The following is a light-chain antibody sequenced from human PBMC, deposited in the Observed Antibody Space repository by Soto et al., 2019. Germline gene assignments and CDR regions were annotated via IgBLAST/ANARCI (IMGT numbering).Light chain of an antibody. Sequence: DIVLTQSPGTLSMSPGDRATLSCRASQTINSGYLAWYQQKPGQAPRLLIYGASSRATGIPDRLSGSRSGRDFTLSISRLEPEDFAVYYCQTYGSAPYTFGQGTKLEIK. CDR2: GAS. CDR1: QTINSGY. CDR3: QTYGSAPYT. V-gene: IGKV3-20*01. J-gene: IGKJ2*01.